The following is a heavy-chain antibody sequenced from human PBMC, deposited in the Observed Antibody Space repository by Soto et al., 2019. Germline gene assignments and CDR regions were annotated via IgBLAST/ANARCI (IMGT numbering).Heavy chain of an antibody. V-gene: IGHV4-34*01. Sequence: SETLSLTCAVYGGSLSGYYWSWIRQPPGKGLEWIGEIFGESNHSESIKYNPSLKSRATISIDTSKNQLSLKLSSATAADTAVYYCARTYSGYDRSFDYWGQGTLVTVSS. CDR2: IFGESNHSESI. CDR3: ARTYSGYDRSFDY. CDR1: GGSLSGYY. D-gene: IGHD5-12*01. J-gene: IGHJ4*02.